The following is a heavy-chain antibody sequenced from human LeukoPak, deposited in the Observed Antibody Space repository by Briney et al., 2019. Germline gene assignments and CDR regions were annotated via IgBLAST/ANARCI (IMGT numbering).Heavy chain of an antibody. CDR3: ARVSGWYWIVN. CDR2: ISSDGRIT. CDR1: GFTFRSYA. J-gene: IGHJ4*02. Sequence: PGGSLRLSCAASGFTFRSYAMHWIRQAPGKGLEYVSAISSDGRITYYANSVKGRFTISRDNSKNTLYLQMGSLRADDTAVYYFARVSGWYWIVNWGQGTLVTVSS. V-gene: IGHV3-64*01. D-gene: IGHD6-19*01.